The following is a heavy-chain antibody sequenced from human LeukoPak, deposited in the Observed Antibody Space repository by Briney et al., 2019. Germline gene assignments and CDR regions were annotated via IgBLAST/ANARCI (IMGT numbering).Heavy chain of an antibody. V-gene: IGHV3-48*02. CDR2: ISSSSNTI. CDR3: ARAGYDILTGYNHYYYMDV. D-gene: IGHD3-9*01. CDR1: GFSLSSHS. Sequence: GGSLRLSCAGSGFSLSSHSMNWVRQAPGKGLEWVSYISSSSNTIYYADSVKGRFTISRDNAKNSLYLQMNSLRDEDTAVYYCARAGYDILTGYNHYYYMDVWGKGTTVTVSS. J-gene: IGHJ6*03.